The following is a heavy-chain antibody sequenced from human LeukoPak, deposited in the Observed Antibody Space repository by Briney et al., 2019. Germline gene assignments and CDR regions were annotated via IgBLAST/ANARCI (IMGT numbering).Heavy chain of an antibody. J-gene: IGHJ3*02. CDR3: AKEIFGYFENAFDI. CDR2: ISGSGGSS. V-gene: IGHV3-23*01. CDR1: GFTFSSYA. D-gene: IGHD3-9*01. Sequence: GGSLRLSCAASGFTFSSYAMSWVRQAPGKGLEWVSAISGSGGSSYYADSVKGRFTISRDNSKNKLYLPMNSLRAEDTAVYYCAKEIFGYFENAFDIWGQGTMVTVSS.